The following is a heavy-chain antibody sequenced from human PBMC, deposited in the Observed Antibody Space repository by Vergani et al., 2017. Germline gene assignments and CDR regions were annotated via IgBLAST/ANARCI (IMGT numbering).Heavy chain of an antibody. Sequence: QVQLQESGPGLVKPSQTLSLTCTVSGGSISSGSYYWSWIRQPAGKGLEWIGRIYTSGSTNYNPSLKSRVTISVDTSKNQFSLKLSSVTAAATAVYYCASDYSNSHWGQGTLVTVSS. CDR3: ASDYSNSH. D-gene: IGHD4-11*01. CDR2: IYTSGST. CDR1: GGSISSGSYY. V-gene: IGHV4-61*02. J-gene: IGHJ1*01.